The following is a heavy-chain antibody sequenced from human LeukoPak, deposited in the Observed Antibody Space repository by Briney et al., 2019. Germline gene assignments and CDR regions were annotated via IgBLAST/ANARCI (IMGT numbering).Heavy chain of an antibody. CDR3: ARVHATGYFSLDLGY. CDR2: INPNTGGT. CDR1: GYTFTGYF. Sequence: ASVKVSCEASGYTFTGYFMHWVRQAPGQGLVWMGWINPNTGGTKYAQKFQGRVTMTRDTSIGTAYMELSTVTSDDTAVYFCARVHATGYFSLDLGYWGQGTLVTVSS. D-gene: IGHD3-9*01. V-gene: IGHV1-2*02. J-gene: IGHJ4*02.